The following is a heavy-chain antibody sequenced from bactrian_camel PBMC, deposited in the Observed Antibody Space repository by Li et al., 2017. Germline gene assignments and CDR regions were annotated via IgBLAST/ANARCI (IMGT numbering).Heavy chain of an antibody. V-gene: IGHV3S10*01. D-gene: IGHD5*01. Sequence: QLVESGGELVQPGGSLRLSCAASGFTFSSYYMNWVRQAPGKQREGVAVIDNDSRTEYADSVKGRFTISRDNAKNSLYLQMDDLKPGDTAMYYCVARDSSLCYGWGSSSYKYWGQGTQVTVS. CDR1: GFTFSSYY. CDR3: VARDSSLCYGWGSSSYKY. CDR2: IDNDSRT. J-gene: IGHJ4*01.